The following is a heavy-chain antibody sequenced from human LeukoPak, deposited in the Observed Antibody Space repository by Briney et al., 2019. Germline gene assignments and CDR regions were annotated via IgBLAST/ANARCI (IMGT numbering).Heavy chain of an antibody. CDR3: ARGHYYGSGSYYGY. CDR1: GGSISSYY. J-gene: IGHJ4*02. V-gene: IGHV4-34*01. CDR2: INHSGST. Sequence: SETLSLTCTVSGGSISSYYWSWIRQPPGKGLEWIGEINHSGSTNYNPSLKSRVTISVDTSKNQFSLKLSSVTAADTAVYYCARGHYYGSGSYYGYWGQGTLVTVSS. D-gene: IGHD3-10*01.